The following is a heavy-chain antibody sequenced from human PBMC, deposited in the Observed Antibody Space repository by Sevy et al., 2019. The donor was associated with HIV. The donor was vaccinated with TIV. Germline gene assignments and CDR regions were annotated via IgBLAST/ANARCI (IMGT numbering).Heavy chain of an antibody. CDR1: GGSVSSGSYY. J-gene: IGHJ4*02. Sequence: SETLSLTCTVSGGSVSSGSYYWSWIRQPPGKGLEWIGYIYYSGSTNYNPSPKSRVTISVDTSKNQFSLKLSSVTAADTAVYYCARVDDSSGYYGRYFDYWGQGTLVTVSS. CDR2: IYYSGST. CDR3: ARVDDSSGYYGRYFDY. D-gene: IGHD3-22*01. V-gene: IGHV4-61*01.